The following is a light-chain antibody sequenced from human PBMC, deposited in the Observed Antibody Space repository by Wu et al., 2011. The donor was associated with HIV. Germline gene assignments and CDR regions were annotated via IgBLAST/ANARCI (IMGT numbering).Light chain of an antibody. CDR1: QSINGH. V-gene: IGKV3-11*01. CDR2: DHP. Sequence: EIVLTQSPGTLSLSPGERATLSCRASQSINGHLAWFQQKPGQPPRLLIYDHPTGPLASRPGSVAVGLGQTSLSPSAAWXLKIFTIYYCHQRFTWPLTFGQGHDWKL. J-gene: IGKJ5*01. CDR3: HQRFTWPLT.